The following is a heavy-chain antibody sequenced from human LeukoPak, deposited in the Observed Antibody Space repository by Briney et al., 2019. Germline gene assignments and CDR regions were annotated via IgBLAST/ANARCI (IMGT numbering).Heavy chain of an antibody. CDR3: ARDSYDSSGYAY. CDR1: GYTFTGYY. J-gene: IGHJ4*02. Sequence: ASVKVSCKASGYTFTGYYMHWVRQAPGQGLEWMGWINPNSAGTNYAKKFQGRVTMTRDTSISPAYMELSRLRSDDTAVYYCARDSYDSSGYAYWGQGTLVTVSS. CDR2: INPNSAGT. D-gene: IGHD3-22*01. V-gene: IGHV1-2*02.